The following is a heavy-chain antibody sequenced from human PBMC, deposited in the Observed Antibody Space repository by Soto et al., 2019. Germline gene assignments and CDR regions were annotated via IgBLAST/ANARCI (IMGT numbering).Heavy chain of an antibody. CDR1: SGSLSGYY. D-gene: IGHD1-26*01. V-gene: IGHV4-34*01. CDR2: IHHVEGPRSEGT. J-gene: IGHJ4*02. Sequence: SETLSLTCSVSSGSLSGYYWSWLRQAPGKGLEWIGEIHHVEGPRSEGTNYNFSLKSRLILSLDTSRNQFFLKLTSVTAADTAVYYCARGLDYYKTGYWGPGTLVTVSS. CDR3: ARGLDYYKTGY.